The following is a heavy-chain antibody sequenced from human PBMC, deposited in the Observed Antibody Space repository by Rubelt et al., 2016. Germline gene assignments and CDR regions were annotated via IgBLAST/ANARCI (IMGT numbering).Heavy chain of an antibody. CDR2: IYYNGST. J-gene: IGHJ5*02. CDR3: ARGPADRMGNWFDP. Sequence: QVQLQESGPGLVKPSETLSLTCTVSGGSVSSGSYYWSWIRQPPGKGLEWIGYIYYNGSTNYNHSLKSRVTISVDTSKNQFARKLSSVTAADTAVYYCARGPADRMGNWFDPWGQGTLVTVSS. V-gene: IGHV4-61*01. CDR1: GGSVSSGSYY. D-gene: IGHD1-14*01.